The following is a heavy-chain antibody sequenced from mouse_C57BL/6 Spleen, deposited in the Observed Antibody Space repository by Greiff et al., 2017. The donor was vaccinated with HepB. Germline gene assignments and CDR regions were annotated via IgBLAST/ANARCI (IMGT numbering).Heavy chain of an antibody. Sequence: EVQLVESGGGLVKPGGSLKLSCAASGFTFSSYAMSWVRQTPEKGLEWVAYISSVGDYIYYADTVTGRFTISRDNARNTLYLQKSSLKSEDTAIYDCTRDEGEYDRWYFDVWGTGTTVTVSS. J-gene: IGHJ1*03. D-gene: IGHD2-4*01. CDR3: TRDEGEYDRWYFDV. V-gene: IGHV5-9-1*02. CDR2: ISSVGDYI. CDR1: GFTFSSYA.